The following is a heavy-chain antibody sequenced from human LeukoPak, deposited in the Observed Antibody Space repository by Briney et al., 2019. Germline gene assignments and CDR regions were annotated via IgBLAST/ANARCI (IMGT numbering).Heavy chain of an antibody. D-gene: IGHD5-12*01. V-gene: IGHV4-59*01. CDR1: GGSISSYY. CDR3: ARLGSGFNWFDP. CDR2: IYYSGIT. Sequence: PSETLSLTCTVSGGSISSYYWSWIRQPPGKGLEWIGYIYYSGITTYNPSLKSRVTISVDTSKNQFSLRLSSVTAADTAVYYCARLGSGFNWFDPWGQGTLVTVSS. J-gene: IGHJ5*02.